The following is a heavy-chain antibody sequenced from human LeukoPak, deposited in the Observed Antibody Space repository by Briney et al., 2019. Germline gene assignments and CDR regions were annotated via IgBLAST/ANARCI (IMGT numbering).Heavy chain of an antibody. CDR2: INSSGGST. V-gene: IGHV1-46*01. D-gene: IGHD2-15*01. CDR1: GYTFTSHY. Sequence: ASVKVSCKASGYTFTSHYVHWVRQAPGQGLEWMGIINSSGGSTTYAQKFQGRVTMTRDTSTSTVYMELSSLRSEDTAVYYCARGGGSWTLDYWGQGTLVTVSS. CDR3: ARGGGSWTLDY. J-gene: IGHJ4*02.